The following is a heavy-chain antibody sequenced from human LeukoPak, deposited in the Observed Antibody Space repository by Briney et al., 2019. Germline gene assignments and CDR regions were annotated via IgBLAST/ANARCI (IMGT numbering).Heavy chain of an antibody. CDR2: FYHSGST. V-gene: IGHV4-4*02. CDR1: GGSISSNNW. D-gene: IGHD2-8*02. J-gene: IGHJ5*02. CDR3: ARLGGPGYCTGTSCRGNWFDP. Sequence: PSGTLSLTCAASGGSISSNNWWSWVRQSPGKGLEWIGEFYHSGSTNSNPSLKSRVTISVDKSKNEFSLKLRSVTAADTAVYYCARLGGPGYCTGTSCRGNWFDPWGQGTLVTVSS.